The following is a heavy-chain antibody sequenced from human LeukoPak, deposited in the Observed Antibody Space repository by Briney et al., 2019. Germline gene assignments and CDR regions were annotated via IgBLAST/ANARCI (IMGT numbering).Heavy chain of an antibody. Sequence: ASVKVSCKASGYTFINYYMHWVRQAPGQGLEWMGKINPTGGDTSYAQKFQGRVTMTRDMSTSTVYMELSSLRSEDTAVYYCARGLFRSWKWFDSWGQGTLVTVSS. D-gene: IGHD6-13*01. V-gene: IGHV1-46*01. J-gene: IGHJ5*01. CDR3: ARGLFRSWKWFDS. CDR1: GYTFINYY. CDR2: INPTGGDT.